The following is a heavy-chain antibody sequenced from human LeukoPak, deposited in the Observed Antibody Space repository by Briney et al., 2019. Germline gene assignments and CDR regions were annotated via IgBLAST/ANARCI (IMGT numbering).Heavy chain of an antibody. CDR2: INSDGSTT. D-gene: IGHD3-22*01. CDR1: GFTFSSYG. CDR3: TTPGRFGTSGYYPFDY. J-gene: IGHJ4*02. V-gene: IGHV3-74*01. Sequence: GGSLRLSCAASGFTFSSYGMHWVRQAPGKGLTWVSHINSDGSTTTYADSVKGRFTTSRDNAKNTLYLQMNSLRVEDTAVYYCTTPGRFGTSGYYPFDYWGQGTLVTVSS.